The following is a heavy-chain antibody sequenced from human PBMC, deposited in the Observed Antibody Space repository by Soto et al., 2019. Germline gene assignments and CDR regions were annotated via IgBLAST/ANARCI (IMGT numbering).Heavy chain of an antibody. Sequence: HVQLVQSGAEVKRPGAPEKVPCRAPGSTYVSIALSWAGRAPGQGLVWMGWMATHSGKTTPAQKFHGRITMTTDPSTSTASLELTRLTPDDTAVYYCARIDVDTVSTGTREYNYYYMDVWGTGTSVIVS. J-gene: IGHJ6*03. CDR1: GSTYVSIA. CDR3: ARIDVDTVSTGTREYNYYYMDV. CDR2: MATHSGKT. V-gene: IGHV1-18*01. D-gene: IGHD5-18*01.